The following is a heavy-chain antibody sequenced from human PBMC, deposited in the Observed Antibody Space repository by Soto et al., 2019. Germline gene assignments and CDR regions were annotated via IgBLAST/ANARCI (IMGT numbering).Heavy chain of an antibody. D-gene: IGHD6-19*01. J-gene: IGHJ6*02. Sequence: GASVKVSCKASGYTFTGYYMHWVRQAPGQGLEWMGWINPNSGGTNYAQKFQGWVTMTRDTSISTAYMELSRLRSDDTAVYYCARVTQDYSSCWCGHYYDRIDFSGQGSTVIGS. CDR2: INPNSGGT. V-gene: IGHV1-2*04. CDR1: GYTFTGYY. CDR3: ARVTQDYSSCWCGHYYDRIDF.